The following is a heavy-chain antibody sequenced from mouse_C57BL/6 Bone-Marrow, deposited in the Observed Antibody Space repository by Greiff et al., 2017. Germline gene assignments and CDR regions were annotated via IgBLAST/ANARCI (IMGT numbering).Heavy chain of an antibody. CDR2: INPNNCGT. Sequence: EVQLQQSGPELVKPGASVKIFCKASGYTFTDYYMNWVKQSHGKSLEWIGDINPNNCGTSYNQKFQGKATLTVDKSFSTAYMELRSLTSEDSAVYYCARYRGYYDYDWVAYWGQGTLVTVSA. D-gene: IGHD2-4*01. J-gene: IGHJ3*01. CDR3: ARYRGYYDYDWVAY. CDR1: GYTFTDYY. V-gene: IGHV1-26*01.